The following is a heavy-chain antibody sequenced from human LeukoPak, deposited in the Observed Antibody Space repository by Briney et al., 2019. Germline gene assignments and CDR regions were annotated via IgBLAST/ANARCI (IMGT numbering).Heavy chain of an antibody. CDR1: GYTFTSYG. CDR2: ISAYNGNT. J-gene: IGHJ5*02. V-gene: IGHV1-18*01. CDR3: ARDPAITIFGVVTPYNWFDP. D-gene: IGHD3-3*01. Sequence: ASVKVSCKASGYTFTSYGISWVRQAPGQGLEWMGWISAYNGNTNYAQKLQGRVTMTTDTSTSTAYMELRSLRSDDTAVCYCARDPAITIFGVVTPYNWFDPWGQGTLVTVSS.